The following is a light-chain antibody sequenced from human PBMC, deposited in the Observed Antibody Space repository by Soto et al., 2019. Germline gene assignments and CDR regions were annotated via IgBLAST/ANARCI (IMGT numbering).Light chain of an antibody. CDR2: AAS. V-gene: IGKV3-20*01. Sequence: EIVMTQSPATLSVSPGERATLSCRASQTIDTNLAWYQQKPGQAPRLLIYAASSRATGIPNRFSGSGSGTDFTLSISRLEPEDFAVYYCHHYATSSRTFGQGTKVDIK. CDR3: HHYATSSRT. J-gene: IGKJ1*01. CDR1: QTIDTN.